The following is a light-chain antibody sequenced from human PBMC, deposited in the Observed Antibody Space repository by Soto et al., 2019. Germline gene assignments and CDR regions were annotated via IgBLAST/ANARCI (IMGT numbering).Light chain of an antibody. V-gene: IGKV1-27*01. CDR1: HDITID. CDR2: DVS. J-gene: IGKJ4*01. Sequence: DIQMTQSPSSLFASVGDRVTITCRASHDITIDLAWYQQKPGKPPKLLISDVSKLQSGVPPRFSGSGYATDFTITITNLQPEDVATYCCQKYNSYPPTFGGGTKVEI. CDR3: QKYNSYPPT.